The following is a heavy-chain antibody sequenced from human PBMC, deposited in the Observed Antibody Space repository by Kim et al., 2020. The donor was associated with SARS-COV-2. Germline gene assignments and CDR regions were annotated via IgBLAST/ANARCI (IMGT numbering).Heavy chain of an antibody. V-gene: IGHV3-21*04. D-gene: IGHD6-6*01. Sequence: GGSLRLSCAASGFTFRSSSMNWVRQAPGKGLEWVSSISSSSSYIYYADSVKGRFTISRDNAKNSLYLQMYSLRAEDTAVYYCARSRRDGNSYYFVYFGRGTLVTVSS. CDR1: GFTFRSSS. J-gene: IGHJ4*01. CDR2: ISSSSSYI. CDR3: ARSRRDGNSYYFVY.